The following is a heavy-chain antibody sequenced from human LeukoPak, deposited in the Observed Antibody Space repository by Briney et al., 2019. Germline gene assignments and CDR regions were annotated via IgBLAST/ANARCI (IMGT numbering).Heavy chain of an antibody. CDR1: GFTFSSYS. CDR3: AKDAGGGWNKYYFDY. V-gene: IGHV3-21*04. J-gene: IGHJ4*02. Sequence: PGGSLRLSCAASGFTFSSYSINWVRQAPGKGLEWASSISSSSRYIYYADSVKGRFTISRDNAKNSLYLQMNSLRAEDTALYYCAKDAGGGWNKYYFDYWGQGTLVTVSS. D-gene: IGHD1/OR15-1a*01. CDR2: ISSSSRYI.